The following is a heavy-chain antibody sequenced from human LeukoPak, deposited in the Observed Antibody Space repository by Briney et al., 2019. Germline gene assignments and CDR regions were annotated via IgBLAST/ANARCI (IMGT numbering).Heavy chain of an antibody. CDR3: ARIGFGYSYGQGFDH. CDR2: ISGSGGST. CDR1: GFTFSSYA. J-gene: IGHJ4*02. Sequence: PGGSLRLSCAASGFTFSSYAMSWVRQAPGKGLEWVSAISGSGGSTYYADSVKGRFTISRDNSKNTLYLQMNSLTTEDTAVYYCARIGFGYSYGQGFDHWGQGTLVSVSP. D-gene: IGHD5-18*01. V-gene: IGHV3-23*01.